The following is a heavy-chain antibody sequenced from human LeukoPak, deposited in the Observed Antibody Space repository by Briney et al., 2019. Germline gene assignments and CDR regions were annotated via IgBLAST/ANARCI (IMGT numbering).Heavy chain of an antibody. V-gene: IGHV4-59*01. CDR1: GGSISTYF. CDR3: ARVSRGNSVGGDY. CDR2: IYYSGST. D-gene: IGHD4-23*01. J-gene: IGHJ4*02. Sequence: SETLSLTCTVSGGSISTYFWSWLRQPPGKGLEWIGDIYYSGSTNYNPSLKSRVTISLDTSKNQFSLKLSSVTAADTAMYYCARVSRGNSVGGDYWGQGTLVTVSS.